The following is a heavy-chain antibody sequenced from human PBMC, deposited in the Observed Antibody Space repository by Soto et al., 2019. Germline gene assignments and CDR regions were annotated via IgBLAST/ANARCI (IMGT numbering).Heavy chain of an antibody. J-gene: IGHJ6*03. V-gene: IGHV4-59*08. D-gene: IGHD6-13*01. CDR3: ARQDSSRFYYMDV. Sequence: SGTLSPTCPLSGCSISSFYLGWVRPPPGKGLEWIGYIYYTGSTTYNPSLKSRVTISVDTSKNQFSLKLSSVTAADTAVYYCARQDSSRFYYMDVWDKGTTVTVSS. CDR1: GCSISSFY. CDR2: IYYTGST.